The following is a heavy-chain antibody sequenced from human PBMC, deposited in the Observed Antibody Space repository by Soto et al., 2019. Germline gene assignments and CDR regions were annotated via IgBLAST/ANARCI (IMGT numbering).Heavy chain of an antibody. CDR3: ARSSGPRGSWFDP. CDR2: IYYSGST. CDR1: GGSISSGGYY. V-gene: IGHV4-31*03. J-gene: IGHJ5*02. Sequence: PSETLSLTCTVSGGSISSGGYYWSWIRQHPGKGLEWIGYIYYSGSTYYNPSLKSRVTISVDTSKNQFSLKLSSVTAADTAVYYCARSSGPRGSWFDPWGQGTLVTVSS. D-gene: IGHD3-22*01.